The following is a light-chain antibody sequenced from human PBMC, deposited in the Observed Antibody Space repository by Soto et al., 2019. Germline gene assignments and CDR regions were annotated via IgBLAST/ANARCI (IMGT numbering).Light chain of an antibody. Sequence: EIVMTQSPATLSVSPGERATLSCRASQGVSSNLAWYQQKPGQAPRLLIYGASTRATGIPARFSGSGSGTEFTLTISSLQSEDFAVYYCQQYSNWPPTYTFGQGTKLEIK. V-gene: IGKV3-15*01. CDR1: QGVSSN. CDR2: GAS. CDR3: QQYSNWPPTYT. J-gene: IGKJ2*01.